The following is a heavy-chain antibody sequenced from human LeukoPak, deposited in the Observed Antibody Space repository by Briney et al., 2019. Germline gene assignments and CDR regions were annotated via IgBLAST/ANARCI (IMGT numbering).Heavy chain of an antibody. D-gene: IGHD2-15*01. Sequence: RXAPXXXPGWVSRVNSDGSRTNYPDSVKGRFTISRDNARNTLYLQMNSLRAEDTALYYCTRADTVVVVPDFWGQGTLVTVSS. CDR3: TRADTVVVVPDF. CDR2: VNSDGSRT. V-gene: IGHV3-74*01. J-gene: IGHJ4*02.